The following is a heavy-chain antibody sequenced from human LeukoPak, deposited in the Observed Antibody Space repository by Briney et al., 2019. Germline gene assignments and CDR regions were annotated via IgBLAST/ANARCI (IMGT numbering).Heavy chain of an antibody. CDR2: ISSSSSTI. D-gene: IGHD1-26*01. V-gene: IGHV3-48*01. J-gene: IGHJ4*02. CDR3: ARGYYANYFDY. Sequence: GGSLRLSCAGSGLTFSSQSMNWVRQAPGKGLEWVSYISSSSSTIYYADSVKGRFTISRDNAKDSLYLQMNSLRAEDTAVYYCARGYYANYFDYWGQGTLVTVSS. CDR1: GLTFSSQS.